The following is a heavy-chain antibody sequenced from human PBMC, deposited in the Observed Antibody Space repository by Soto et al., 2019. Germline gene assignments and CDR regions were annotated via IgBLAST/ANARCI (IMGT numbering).Heavy chain of an antibody. D-gene: IGHD3-10*01. CDR3: ARLQFGEGFDC. Sequence: SETLSLTCAVSGGSISCGGFSWSWIRQPPGKGLEWIGYILHTGGTQYNPSLKSRVSMSVDKSKNQFSLHLTSVTAADTAVYYCARLQFGEGFDCWGQGALVTVSS. CDR2: ILHTGGT. J-gene: IGHJ4*02. V-gene: IGHV4-30-2*01. CDR1: GGSISCGGFS.